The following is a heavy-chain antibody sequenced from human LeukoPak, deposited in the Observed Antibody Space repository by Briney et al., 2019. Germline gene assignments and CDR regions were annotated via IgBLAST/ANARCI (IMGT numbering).Heavy chain of an antibody. CDR2: IKNDGSIT. V-gene: IGHV3-74*01. CDR3: AKSDWFDP. CDR1: GFTFSNYW. J-gene: IGHJ5*02. Sequence: GESLRLSCVASGFTFSNYWMHWVRQAPGKGLVWVSRIKNDGSITSYAESVKGRFTISRGNAKNTLYLQMNSLRAEDTAVYYCAKSDWFDPWGQGTLVTVSS.